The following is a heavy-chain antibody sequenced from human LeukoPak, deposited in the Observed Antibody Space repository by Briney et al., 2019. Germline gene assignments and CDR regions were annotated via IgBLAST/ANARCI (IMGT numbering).Heavy chain of an antibody. CDR3: ASRLGNCSGGTCYSFDS. D-gene: IGHD2-15*01. V-gene: IGHV3-53*04. Sequence: GGSLRLSCAVSGFIVSSNYMSWVRQAPGKGLQWVSVIYSAGSTYYADSVKGRFTISRHNSKNTLYLQMNSLRPEDTAVYYCASRLGNCSGGTCYSFDSWGQGTLVTVSS. CDR1: GFIVSSNY. CDR2: IYSAGST. J-gene: IGHJ4*02.